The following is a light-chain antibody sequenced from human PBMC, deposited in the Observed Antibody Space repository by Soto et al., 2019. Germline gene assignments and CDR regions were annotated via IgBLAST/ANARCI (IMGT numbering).Light chain of an antibody. CDR3: SSYTSSSTLYV. Sequence: QSVLTQPASVSGAPGQSITISFTGTNRDVGGYNYVSWYQQHPGKAPKLMIYDVSNRPSGVSNRFSGSKSGNTASLTISGLQAEDEAAYYCSSYTSSSTLYVFVTGTKVTVL. J-gene: IGLJ1*01. CDR2: DVS. CDR1: NRDVGGYNY. V-gene: IGLV2-14*01.